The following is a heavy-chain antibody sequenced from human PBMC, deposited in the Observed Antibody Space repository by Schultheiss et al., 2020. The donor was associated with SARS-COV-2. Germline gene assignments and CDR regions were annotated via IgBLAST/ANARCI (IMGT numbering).Heavy chain of an antibody. CDR3: ARDPYGVWPNFDY. Sequence: GESLKISCKGSGYSFTSYGISWVRQAPGQGLEWMGWISAYNGNTNYAQKLQGRVTMTTDTSTSTAYMELRSLRSDDTAMYYCARDPYGVWPNFDYWGQGTLVTVSS. V-gene: IGHV1-18*01. CDR1: GYSFTSYG. CDR2: ISAYNGNT. J-gene: IGHJ4*02. D-gene: IGHD2-8*01.